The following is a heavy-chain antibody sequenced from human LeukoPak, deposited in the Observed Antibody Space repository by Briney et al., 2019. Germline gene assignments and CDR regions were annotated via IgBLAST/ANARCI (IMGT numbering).Heavy chain of an antibody. D-gene: IGHD1-14*01. V-gene: IGHV1-8*03. Sequence: ASVKVSCKASGYTFTGYYMHWVRQATGQGLEWMGWMNPNSANADYAQKFQGRVTITRNTSISTAYMELSSLRFEDTAVYYCARRRVGTHFDYWGQGTLVTVSS. CDR2: MNPNSANA. CDR3: ARRRVGTHFDY. J-gene: IGHJ4*02. CDR1: GYTFTGYY.